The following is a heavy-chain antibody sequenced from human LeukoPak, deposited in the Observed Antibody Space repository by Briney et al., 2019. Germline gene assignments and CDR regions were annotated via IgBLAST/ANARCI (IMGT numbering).Heavy chain of an antibody. CDR2: IGGST. J-gene: IGHJ6*03. CDR3: TRVGKWLERRRVYYYYYMDV. V-gene: IGHV1-46*01. D-gene: IGHD6-19*01. Sequence: ASVKASCKASGYTFSNYYIHWVRQAPGQGLEWMGIIGGSTSYAQKFQGRVTMTRDTSTSTVYMELSSLRSEDTAVYYCTRVGKWLERRRVYYYYYMDVWGKGTTVTISS. CDR1: GYTFSNYY.